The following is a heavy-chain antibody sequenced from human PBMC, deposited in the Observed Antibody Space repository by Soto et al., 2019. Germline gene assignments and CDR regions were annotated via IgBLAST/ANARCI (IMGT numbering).Heavy chain of an antibody. CDR2: IFGSGET. Sequence: QVQLQESGPGLLKPSETLSLTCTVSGASMRNYYWSWIRQPAGKGLEGIGRIFGSGETYYNPSLNSRIILYVDLSKSQFSLELTSVTAADTAVYFCVREGDYSDNNGYPLFDYCGQGPLVTVSP. J-gene: IGHJ4*02. CDR1: GASMRNYY. D-gene: IGHD3-22*01. V-gene: IGHV4-4*07. CDR3: VREGDYSDNNGYPLFDY.